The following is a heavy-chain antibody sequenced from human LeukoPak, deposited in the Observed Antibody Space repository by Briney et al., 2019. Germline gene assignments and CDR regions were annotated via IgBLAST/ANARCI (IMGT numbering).Heavy chain of an antibody. V-gene: IGHV1-2*02. CDR2: INPNSGET. D-gene: IGHD4-11*01. CDR3: ARDRDYSNTERGFDY. Sequence: GASVKVSCKTSGYTFTDYYIHWVRQAPGQGLEWMGWINPNSGETNSAQKFQGRVTMTGDTSISTAYMELRRVGSDDTAVYYCARDRDYSNTERGFDYWGQGTLVTVSS. J-gene: IGHJ4*02. CDR1: GYTFTDYY.